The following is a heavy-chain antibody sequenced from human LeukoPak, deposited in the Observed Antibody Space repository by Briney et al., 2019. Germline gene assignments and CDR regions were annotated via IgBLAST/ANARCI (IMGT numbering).Heavy chain of an antibody. Sequence: GGSLRVSCAASGFTVSSNYMNWVRQAPGKGLEWVSVIDSGGRTFYADSVKGRFTISRDNSKNTLYLQMNSLRAEDTAVYYCARGHYYDSSGLDYWGQGTLVTVSS. J-gene: IGHJ4*02. D-gene: IGHD3-22*01. CDR2: IDSGGRT. V-gene: IGHV3-66*02. CDR3: ARGHYYDSSGLDY. CDR1: GFTVSSNY.